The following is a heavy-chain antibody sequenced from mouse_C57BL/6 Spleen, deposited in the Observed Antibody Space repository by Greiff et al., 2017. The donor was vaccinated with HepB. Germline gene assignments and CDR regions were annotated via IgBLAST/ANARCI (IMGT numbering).Heavy chain of an antibody. CDR1: GYTFTSYW. CDR2: IDPSDSYT. V-gene: IGHV1-50*01. J-gene: IGHJ2*01. D-gene: IGHD1-1*01. CDR3: ARSLYYGSSTYYFDY. Sequence: QVQLQQPGAELVKPGASVKLSCKASGYTFTSYWMQWVKQRPGQGLEWIGEIDPSDSYTNYNQKFKGKATLTVDTSSSTAYMQLSSLTSEDSAVYYCARSLYYGSSTYYFDYWGQGTTLTGSS.